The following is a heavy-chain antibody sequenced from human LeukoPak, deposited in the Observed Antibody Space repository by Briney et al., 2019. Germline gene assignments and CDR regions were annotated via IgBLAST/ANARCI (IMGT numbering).Heavy chain of an antibody. J-gene: IGHJ4*02. Sequence: ASVKVSCKASGYTFTGYYMYWVRQAPGQGLEWMGRINPNGGGTNYAQKFQGRVTMTRDTSISTAYMELSRLRPDDTAVYYCARLVVPAAMAMAVDYWGQGTLVTVSS. CDR3: ARLVVPAAMAMAVDY. D-gene: IGHD2-2*01. V-gene: IGHV1-2*06. CDR1: GYTFTGYY. CDR2: INPNGGGT.